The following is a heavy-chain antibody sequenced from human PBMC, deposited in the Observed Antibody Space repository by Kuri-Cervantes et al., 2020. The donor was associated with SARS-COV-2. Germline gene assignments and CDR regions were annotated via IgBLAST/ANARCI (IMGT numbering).Heavy chain of an antibody. CDR1: GFTFSDYS. Sequence: GGTLRLSCAASGFTFSDYSMSWIRQAPGKGLERVSDISSSYSTIYYADSVKGRFTISRNNAKNSLYLQMNSLRAEDTALYYCAREFYSGYDPYLDYWGQGTLVTVSS. CDR3: AREFYSGYDPYLDY. V-gene: IGHV3-11*01. J-gene: IGHJ4*02. D-gene: IGHD5-12*01. CDR2: ISSSYSTI.